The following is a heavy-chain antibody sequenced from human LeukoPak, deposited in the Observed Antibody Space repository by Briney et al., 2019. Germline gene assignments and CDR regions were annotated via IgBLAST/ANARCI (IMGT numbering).Heavy chain of an antibody. Sequence: GASVKVSCKASGGTFISYAISWVRQAPGQGLEWMGGIIPIFGTANYAQKFQGRVTITADESTSTAYMELSSLRSEDTAVYYCARGGSGYDWFDPWGQGTLVTVSS. CDR3: ARGGSGYDWFDP. D-gene: IGHD5-12*01. J-gene: IGHJ5*02. CDR1: GGTFISYA. CDR2: IIPIFGTA. V-gene: IGHV1-69*13.